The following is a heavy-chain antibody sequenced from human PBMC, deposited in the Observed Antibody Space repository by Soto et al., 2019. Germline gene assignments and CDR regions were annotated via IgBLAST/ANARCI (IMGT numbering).Heavy chain of an antibody. CDR1: GFTFSSYA. D-gene: IGHD4-4*01. V-gene: IGHV3-30-3*01. J-gene: IGHJ6*02. CDR2: ISYDGSNK. Sequence: QVQLVESGGGVVQPGRSLRLSCAASGFTFSSYAMHWVRQAPGKGLEWVAVISYDGSNKYYADSVKGRFTISRDNSKNTLDLQMNSLRAEDTAVYYCARGPEGTTVTPPMDVWGQGTTVTVSS. CDR3: ARGPEGTTVTPPMDV.